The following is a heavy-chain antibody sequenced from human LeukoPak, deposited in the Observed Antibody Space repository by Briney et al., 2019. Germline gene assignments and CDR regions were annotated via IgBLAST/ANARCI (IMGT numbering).Heavy chain of an antibody. J-gene: IGHJ3*02. CDR2: ISYDGSNK. CDR3: ARDSYYYDSSGYYGAFDI. Sequence: GSLRLSCAASGFTFSSYAMHWVRQAPGKGLEWVAVISYDGSNKYYADSVKGRFTISRDNSKNTLYLQMNSLRAEDTAVYYCARDSYYYDSSGYYGAFDIWGQGTMVTVSS. CDR1: GFTFSSYA. V-gene: IGHV3-30-3*01. D-gene: IGHD3-22*01.